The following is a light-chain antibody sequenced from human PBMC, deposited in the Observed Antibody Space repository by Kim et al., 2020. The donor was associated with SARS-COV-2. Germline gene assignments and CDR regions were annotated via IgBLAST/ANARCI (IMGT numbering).Light chain of an antibody. CDR2: AAL. J-gene: IGKJ2*01. V-gene: IGKV1-17*02. Sequence: ASVGDRVTITCRASRDIRNDLSWYQQRPGRAPRLLIFAALNLQRGVPSRFSATASGTVFTLTITNFQPEDFANYYCQQFHSVPYTFGRRTKVDI. CDR1: RDIRND. CDR3: QQFHSVPYT.